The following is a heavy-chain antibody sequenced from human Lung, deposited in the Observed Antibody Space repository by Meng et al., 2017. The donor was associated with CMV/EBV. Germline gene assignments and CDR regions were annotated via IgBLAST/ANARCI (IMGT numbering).Heavy chain of an antibody. Sequence: GSLSSGDYYWSWLRQPPGKGLEWIGYIYYSGSTYYNPSLKGRVTISEDTSKNQFSLKLSSVTAADTAVYYCARVVRGSGTYYKRFDPWGQGTLVTVSS. V-gene: IGHV4-30-4*08. CDR1: GSLSSGDYY. D-gene: IGHD3-10*01. CDR2: IYYSGST. J-gene: IGHJ5*02. CDR3: ARVVRGSGTYYKRFDP.